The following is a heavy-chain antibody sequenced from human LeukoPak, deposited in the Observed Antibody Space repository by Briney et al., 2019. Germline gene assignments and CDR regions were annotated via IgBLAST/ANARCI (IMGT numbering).Heavy chain of an antibody. CDR1: GFTFSSYW. V-gene: IGHV3-7*01. J-gene: IGHJ4*02. CDR2: IKQDGSEK. Sequence: PGGSLRLSCAASGFTFSSYWMSWVRQAPGKGLEWVANIKQDGSEKYYVDSVKGRFTISRDNAKNSLYLQMNSLRAEDTAVYYCARDPRTYDPQTALNEYFDYWGQGTLVTVSS. D-gene: IGHD3-22*01. CDR3: ARDPRTYDPQTALNEYFDY.